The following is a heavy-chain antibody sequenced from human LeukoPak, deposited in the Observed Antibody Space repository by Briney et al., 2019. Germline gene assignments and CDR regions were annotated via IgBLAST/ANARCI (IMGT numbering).Heavy chain of an antibody. V-gene: IGHV3-21*01. J-gene: IGHJ4*02. Sequence: KPGGSLRLSCAASGFTFSSYSMNWVRQAPGKGLEWVSSISSSSSYIYYADSVKGRFTISRDNAKNSLYLQMNSLRAEDTAVYYCAAGRAGHFDWLYREYYFDYWGQGTRVTVSS. D-gene: IGHD3-9*01. CDR2: ISSSSSYI. CDR1: GFTFSSYS. CDR3: AAGRAGHFDWLYREYYFDY.